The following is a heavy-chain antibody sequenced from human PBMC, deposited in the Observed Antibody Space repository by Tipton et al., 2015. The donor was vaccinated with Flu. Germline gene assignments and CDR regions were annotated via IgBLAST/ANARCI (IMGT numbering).Heavy chain of an antibody. J-gene: IGHJ4*02. Sequence: SLRLSCAASGFTFSDYYMSWIRQAPGKGLEWVSYNSSSGSTIYYADSVKGRFTISRDNAKNSLYLQMNSLRAEDTAVYYCARDLSYSSGWYNYGGQGTLVTVSS. CDR2: NSSSGSTI. CDR3: ARDLSYSSGWYNY. D-gene: IGHD6-19*01. V-gene: IGHV3-11*01. CDR1: GFTFSDYY.